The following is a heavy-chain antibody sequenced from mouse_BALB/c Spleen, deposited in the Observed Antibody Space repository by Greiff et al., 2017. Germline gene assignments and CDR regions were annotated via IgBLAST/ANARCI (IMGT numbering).Heavy chain of an antibody. Sequence: VQGVESGAELVRPGTSVKVSCKASGYAFTNYLIEWVKQRPGQGLEWIGVINPGSGGTNYNEKFKGKATLTADKSSSTAYMQLSSLTSDDSAVYFCARYDYDFAMDYWGQGTSVTVSS. CDR2: INPGSGGT. D-gene: IGHD2-4*01. V-gene: IGHV1-54*01. CDR1: GYAFTNYL. CDR3: ARYDYDFAMDY. J-gene: IGHJ4*01.